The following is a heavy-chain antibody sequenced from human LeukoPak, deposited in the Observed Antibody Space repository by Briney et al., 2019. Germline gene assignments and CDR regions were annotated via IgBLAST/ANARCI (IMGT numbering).Heavy chain of an antibody. CDR3: ARDRRDGYNTDAFDI. D-gene: IGHD5-24*01. CDR2: IYYSGST. J-gene: IGHJ3*02. CDR1: SGSISSGRYY. Sequence: PSQTLSLTCTVSSGSISSGRYYWRCIRQHPGKGLELIGYIYYSGSTNYNPSLKSRVTISVHTSKNQFSLKLSSVTAADTAVYYCARDRRDGYNTDAFDIWGQGTMVTVSS. V-gene: IGHV4-31*03.